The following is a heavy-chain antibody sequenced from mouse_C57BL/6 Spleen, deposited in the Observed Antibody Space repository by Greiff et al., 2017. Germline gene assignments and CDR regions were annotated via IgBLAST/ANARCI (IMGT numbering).Heavy chain of an antibody. CDR1: GYTFTSYG. Sequence: QVQLQQSGAELARPGASVKLSCKASGYTFTSYGISWVKQRTGQGLEWIGEIYPRSGNTYYNEKFKGKATLTADKSSRTAYMELRSLTSEDSAVYFGARGGYYGSSLLYYAMDYWGQGTSVTVSS. J-gene: IGHJ4*01. V-gene: IGHV1-81*01. D-gene: IGHD1-1*01. CDR3: ARGGYYGSSLLYYAMDY. CDR2: IYPRSGNT.